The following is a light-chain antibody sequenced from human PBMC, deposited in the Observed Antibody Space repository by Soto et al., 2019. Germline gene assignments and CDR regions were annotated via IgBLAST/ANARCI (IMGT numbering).Light chain of an antibody. CDR2: WAS. J-gene: IGKJ1*01. CDR3: QQYGSSPWT. V-gene: IGKV4-1*01. CDR1: QSVLSSSNNKNS. Sequence: DILITQFPDSLAVSLGERATINCKSSQSVLSSSNNKNSIAWYQQKPGQPPRLLIYWASTRESGVPDRFSGSGSGTDFTLTISRLEPEDFAVYYCQQYGSSPWTFGQGTKVDIK.